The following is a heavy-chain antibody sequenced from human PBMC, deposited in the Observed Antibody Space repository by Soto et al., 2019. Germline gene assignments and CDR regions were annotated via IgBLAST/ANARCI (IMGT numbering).Heavy chain of an antibody. CDR1: GDSTINSY. J-gene: IGHJ4*02. Sequence: SLTCTISGDSTINSYWSWIRQAPGKGPEWLGYLSYNGGTNHNPSLQGRATMSVDTSQNRFSLNLNSVTAADTAVYYCARGDTWQLVELRGKGILVPVSS. CDR2: LSYNGGT. D-gene: IGHD6-6*01. V-gene: IGHV4-59*13. CDR3: ARGDTWQLVEL.